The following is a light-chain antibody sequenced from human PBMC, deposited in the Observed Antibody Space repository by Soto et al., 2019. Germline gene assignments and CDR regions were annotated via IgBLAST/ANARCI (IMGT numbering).Light chain of an antibody. Sequence: QSALTQPASVSGSPGQSITFSCTGTSSDVGACNFVSWHQQHPGKAPKLMIYNVYDRPSGISYRFSGSKSGNTASLTISGLQGEDEADYYCSAYTVSRTYVFGTGTKVTVL. J-gene: IGLJ1*01. V-gene: IGLV2-14*03. CDR1: SSDVGACNF. CDR2: NVY. CDR3: SAYTVSRTYV.